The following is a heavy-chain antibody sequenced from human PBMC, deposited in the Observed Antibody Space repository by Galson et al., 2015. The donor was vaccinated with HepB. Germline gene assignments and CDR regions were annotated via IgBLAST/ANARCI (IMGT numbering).Heavy chain of an antibody. V-gene: IGHV3-21*06. J-gene: IGHJ3*01. CDR1: GFALNSYS. CDR3: VRGLYEFWGGYRPDTFDL. Sequence: SLRLSCATSGFALNSYSVNWIRQAPGKGLEWVASISSSSSYIHYVDSVKGRFTISRDNAKNSMDLQMNGLRAYDTAVYFCVRGLYEFWGGYRPDTFDLWGQGTMVTVSS. D-gene: IGHD3/OR15-3a*01. CDR2: ISSSSSYI.